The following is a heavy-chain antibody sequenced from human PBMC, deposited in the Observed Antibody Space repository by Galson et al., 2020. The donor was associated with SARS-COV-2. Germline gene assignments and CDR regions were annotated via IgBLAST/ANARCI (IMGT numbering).Heavy chain of an antibody. CDR1: FSFSASG. CDR3: ARVLYYYDSSGYYELDY. D-gene: IGHD3-22*01. CDR2: IWYGGSFI. V-gene: IGHV3-30*19. J-gene: IGHJ4*02. Sequence: GGSLRLSCGFSFSASGIHWVRQAPGKGLEWVAVIWYGGSFIYYADSVKGRFTISRDNSKNTLYLQMNSLRAEDTAVYYCARVLYYYDSSGYYELDYWGQGTLVTVSS.